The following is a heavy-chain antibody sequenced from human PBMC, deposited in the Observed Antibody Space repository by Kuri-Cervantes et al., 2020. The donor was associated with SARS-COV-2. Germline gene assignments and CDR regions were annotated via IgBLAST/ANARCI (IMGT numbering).Heavy chain of an antibody. CDR2: IYYSGST. Sequence: GSLRLSCAVSGYSISSGYYWNWIRQPPGKGLEWIGYIYYSGSTNYNPSLKSRVTTSVDTSKNQFSLKLSSVTAADTAVYYCARAGCSGGTCYSRWYFDLWGRGTLVTVSS. CDR3: ARAGCSGGTCYSRWYFDL. D-gene: IGHD2-15*01. V-gene: IGHV4-61*01. CDR1: GYSISSGYY. J-gene: IGHJ2*01.